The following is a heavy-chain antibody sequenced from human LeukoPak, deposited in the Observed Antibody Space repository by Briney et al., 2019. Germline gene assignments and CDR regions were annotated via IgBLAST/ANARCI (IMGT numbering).Heavy chain of an antibody. CDR3: AKGEYSSGWYPVTIDY. J-gene: IGHJ4*02. D-gene: IGHD6-19*01. CDR1: GFTFSSYG. Sequence: PGGSLRLSCAASGFTFSSYGMHWVRQAPGKGLEWVAVISYDGSNKYYADSVKGRFTISRDNSKNTPYLQMNSLRAEDTAVYYCAKGEYSSGWYPVTIDYWGQGTLVTVSS. CDR2: ISYDGSNK. V-gene: IGHV3-30*18.